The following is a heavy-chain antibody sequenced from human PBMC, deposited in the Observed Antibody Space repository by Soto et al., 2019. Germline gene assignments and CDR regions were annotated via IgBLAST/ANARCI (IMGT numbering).Heavy chain of an antibody. J-gene: IGHJ6*03. CDR3: ARDKDYYMDV. V-gene: IGHV3-74*01. CDR2: ISSDGGST. CDR1: GFTFSSYW. Sequence: GGSLRLSCAASGFTFSSYWMHWVRQAPGKGLVWVSLISSDGGSTSYADSVKGRFTISRDNAKNTLYLQMNSLRAEDTAVYYCARDKDYYMDVWGKGTTVTVSS.